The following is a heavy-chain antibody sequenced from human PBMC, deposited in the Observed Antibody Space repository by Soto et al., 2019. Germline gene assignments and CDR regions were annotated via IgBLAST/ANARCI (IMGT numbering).Heavy chain of an antibody. J-gene: IGHJ6*02. CDR2: ISWNSGSI. CDR1: GFTFDDYA. V-gene: IGHV3-9*01. CDR3: AKDLQEGYYYYGMDV. Sequence: EVQLVESGGGLVQPGRSLRLSCAASGFTFDDYAMHWVRQAPGKGLEWVSGISWNSGSIGYADSVKGRFTISRDNAKNSLYLQMNSLRAEDTALYYCAKDLQEGYYYYGMDVWGQGTTVTVSS.